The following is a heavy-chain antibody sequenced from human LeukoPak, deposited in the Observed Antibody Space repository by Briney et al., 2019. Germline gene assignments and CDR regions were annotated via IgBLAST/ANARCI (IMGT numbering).Heavy chain of an antibody. J-gene: IGHJ4*02. CDR1: GFTFSSYW. V-gene: IGHV3-74*01. CDR3: VRTLAYYYDSGGFDY. Sequence: GWSLRLSCAASGFTFSSYWMHWVRQVPGKGLVWVSRINSDGSSTNYADPVRGRFTISRDNAKNTLFLQMNSQRAEDTAVYYCVRTLAYYYDSGGFDYWGQGTLVTVSS. CDR2: INSDGSST. D-gene: IGHD3-22*01.